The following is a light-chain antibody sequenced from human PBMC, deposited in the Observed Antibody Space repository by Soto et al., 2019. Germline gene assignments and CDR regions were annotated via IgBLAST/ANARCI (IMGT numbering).Light chain of an antibody. CDR1: QSLLHSNGNTY. V-gene: IGKV2-24*01. Sequence: VLTQTPLSSPVTLGQPASISCRSSQSLLHSNGNTYLSWLQQRPGQPPRLLIEKISNRLSGVPDRFSGSGAGTDFTLKISRVEAEDIAIYYCMQATQFPYTFGQGTKLEIK. J-gene: IGKJ2*01. CDR3: MQATQFPYT. CDR2: KIS.